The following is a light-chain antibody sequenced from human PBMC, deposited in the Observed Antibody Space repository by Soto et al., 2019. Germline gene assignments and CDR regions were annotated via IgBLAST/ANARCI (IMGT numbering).Light chain of an antibody. V-gene: IGLV2-11*01. CDR1: SSDVGGYNY. CDR2: DVR. Sequence: QSALTQPRSVSGSPGQSVTISCTGTSSDVGGYNYVSWFQQHPGKAPKLIIYDVRKRPSGVPDRFSGSKSGHTASLSISGLQAEDEADYFCCSYAGSYVDVFGTGTKLTVL. CDR3: CSYAGSYVDV. J-gene: IGLJ1*01.